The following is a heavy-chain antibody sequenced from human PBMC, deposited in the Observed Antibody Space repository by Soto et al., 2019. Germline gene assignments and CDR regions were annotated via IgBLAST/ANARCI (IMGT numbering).Heavy chain of an antibody. CDR1: GGTFSSYT. Sequence: QVQLVQSGAEVKKPGSSVKVSCKASGGTFSSYTISWVRQAPGQGLEWMGRIIPILGIANYAQKFQGRVTITADKSTSTAYRELSSLRSEDTAVYYCARGGRTGTPRGGWCDPRGQGTLVTVSS. V-gene: IGHV1-69*02. CDR3: ARGGRTGTPRGGWCDP. D-gene: IGHD1-1*01. CDR2: IIPILGIA. J-gene: IGHJ5*02.